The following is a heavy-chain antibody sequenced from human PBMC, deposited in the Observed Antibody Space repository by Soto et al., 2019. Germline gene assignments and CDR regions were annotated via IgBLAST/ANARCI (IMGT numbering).Heavy chain of an antibody. Sequence: QVQLVQSGAEVKKPGASVKVSCKASGYTFTSYYMHWVRQAPGQGLEWMGIINPSGGSTSYAQKFQGRVTMTRDTSKNTVYMELSSLRSEDTAVYYCARSVVPASPRVAFDIWGQGTMVTVSS. D-gene: IGHD2-2*01. V-gene: IGHV1-46*03. CDR1: GYTFTSYY. CDR3: ARSVVPASPRVAFDI. CDR2: INPSGGST. J-gene: IGHJ3*02.